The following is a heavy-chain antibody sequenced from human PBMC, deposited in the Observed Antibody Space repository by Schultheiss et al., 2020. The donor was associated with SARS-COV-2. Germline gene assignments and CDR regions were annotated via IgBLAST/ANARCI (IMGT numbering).Heavy chain of an antibody. V-gene: IGHV3-66*02. CDR1: GFTVSSTY. D-gene: IGHD6-13*01. Sequence: GESLKISCAASGFTVSSTYMTWVRQAPGKGLEWVSVIYSGGSTYYADSVKGRFTISRDNSKNTLYLQMNSLRAEDTAVYYCAKVVPEQQLVRGNWFDPWGQGTLVTVSS. J-gene: IGHJ5*02. CDR2: IYSGGST. CDR3: AKVVPEQQLVRGNWFDP.